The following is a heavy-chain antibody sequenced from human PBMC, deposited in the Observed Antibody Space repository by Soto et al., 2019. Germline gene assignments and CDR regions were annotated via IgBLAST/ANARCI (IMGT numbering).Heavy chain of an antibody. CDR3: AKRPLTAAGFDY. CDR2: ITGSGGGT. V-gene: IGHV3-23*01. D-gene: IGHD6-13*01. CDR1: GFTFSNYA. J-gene: IGHJ4*02. Sequence: EVQLLESGGGLVKPGGSLRLSCAAYGFTFSNYAMTWVRQAPGKGLEWVSVITGSGGGTYFVDSVKGRFTISRDNSKNTVYLQMNSLRAEDTAVYYCAKRPLTAAGFDYWGQGTLVTVSS.